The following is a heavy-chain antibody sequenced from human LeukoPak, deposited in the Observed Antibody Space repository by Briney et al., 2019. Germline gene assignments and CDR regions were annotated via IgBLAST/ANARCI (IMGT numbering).Heavy chain of an antibody. J-gene: IGHJ5*02. V-gene: IGHV3-9*01. D-gene: IGHD3-22*01. Sequence: GGSLRLSCAASEFTFSSYAMSWVRQAPGKGLEWVSGISWSGGTTGYADSVKGRFTISRDNAKNSLYLQMNSLRAEDTALYYCAKDGGYYFDSSGYPFDPWGQGTLVTVSS. CDR1: EFTFSSYA. CDR2: ISWSGGTT. CDR3: AKDGGYYFDSSGYPFDP.